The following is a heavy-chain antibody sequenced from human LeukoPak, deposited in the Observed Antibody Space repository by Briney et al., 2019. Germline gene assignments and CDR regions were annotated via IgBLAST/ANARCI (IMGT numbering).Heavy chain of an antibody. D-gene: IGHD6-13*01. CDR3: GRGWTAGGTFGGWFDP. CDR2: INHSGST. CDR1: GGSFRAYY. V-gene: IGHV4-34*01. Sequence: SETLSLTCGVYGGSFRAYYWSGIRQPPGKGRDWSGEINHSGSTNYNPSLKSRVTISVDTSKNQVSLKLSSVTGAHTAVYYCGRGWTAGGTFGGWFDPWGQGTLVTVSS. J-gene: IGHJ5*02.